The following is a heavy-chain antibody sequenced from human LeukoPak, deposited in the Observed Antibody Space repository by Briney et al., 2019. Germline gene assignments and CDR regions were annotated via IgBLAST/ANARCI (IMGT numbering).Heavy chain of an antibody. CDR1: GYTFTGYY. CDR2: INPNSGGT. V-gene: IGHV1-2*02. CDR3: ARARGYSYETYNWFDP. D-gene: IGHD5-18*01. Sequence: ASVKVSCKASGYTFTGYYMHWVRRAPGQGLEWMGWINPNSGGTNYAQKFQGRVTMTRDTSISTAYMELSRLRSDDTAVYYCARARGYSYETYNWFDPWGQGTLVTVSS. J-gene: IGHJ5*02.